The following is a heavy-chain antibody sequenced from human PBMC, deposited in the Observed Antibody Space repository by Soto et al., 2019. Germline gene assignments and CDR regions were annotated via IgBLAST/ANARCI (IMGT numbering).Heavy chain of an antibody. D-gene: IGHD5-12*01. V-gene: IGHV3-48*03. J-gene: IGHJ3*02. CDR3: TKEKSVINSGYDAFDI. Sequence: GSLRLSCAASGFTVSSYEMDWVRQAPGKGLEWVAYISISGGTIYYGDSAEGRFTISRDNADNSLYLQMNSLRAEDTAVYYCTKEKSVINSGYDAFDIWGRGTVVTVSS. CDR1: GFTVSSYE. CDR2: ISISGGTI.